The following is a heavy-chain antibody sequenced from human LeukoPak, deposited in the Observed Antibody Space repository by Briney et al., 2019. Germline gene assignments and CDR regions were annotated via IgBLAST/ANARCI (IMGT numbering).Heavy chain of an antibody. D-gene: IGHD3-10*01. CDR1: GYTFTSYV. J-gene: IGHJ4*02. CDR2: INAGNGNT. Sequence: ASVKVSCKASGYTFTSYVIHWVRQAPGQRLEWMGWINAGNGNTKYSQKFQGRVTITRDTSASTAYMELSSLRSEDTAVHYCARGGHSYWGQGTLVTVSS. CDR3: ARGGHSY. V-gene: IGHV1-3*01.